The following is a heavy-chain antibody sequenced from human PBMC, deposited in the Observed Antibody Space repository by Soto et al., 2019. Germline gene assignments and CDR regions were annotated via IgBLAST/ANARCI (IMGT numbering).Heavy chain of an antibody. Sequence: EVKLVESGGGLVQPGRSLRLSCAVSGFSFHDYVMHWVRQAPGKGLEWVSGISYDSRVIDYADSVKGRFTICRDNAENSLYLQMNSLTAEDTALYYCVTPTSDSFSEGFNLWGQGTMVTVSS. CDR2: ISYDSRVI. CDR1: GFSFHDYV. CDR3: VTPTSDSFSEGFNL. J-gene: IGHJ3*01. V-gene: IGHV3-9*01. D-gene: IGHD1-26*01.